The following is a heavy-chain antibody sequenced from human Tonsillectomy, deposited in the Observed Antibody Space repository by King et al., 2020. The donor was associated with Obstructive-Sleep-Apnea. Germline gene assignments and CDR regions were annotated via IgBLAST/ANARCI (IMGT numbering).Heavy chain of an antibody. V-gene: IGHV4-39*07. CDR3: AREIRVAGTAYWYFDY. D-gene: IGHD6-19*01. CDR2: IYYSGST. CDR1: GGSISSSSYY. Sequence: LQLQESGPGLVKPSETLSLTCTVSGGSISSSSYYWGWIRQPPGKGLEWIGSIYYSGSTYYNPSLKSRVTISVDTSKNQFSLKLSSVTAADTAVYYCAREIRVAGTAYWYFDYWGQGTLVTVSS. J-gene: IGHJ4*02.